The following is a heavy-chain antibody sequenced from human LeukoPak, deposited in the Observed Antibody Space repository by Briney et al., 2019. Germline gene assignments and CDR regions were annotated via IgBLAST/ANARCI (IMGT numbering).Heavy chain of an antibody. Sequence: GGSLRLSCAASGFTFSSYAMSWVRLAPGKGLEWVSAISGSGGNTYYADSVKGRFTISRDNSKNTLYLQMNSLRAEDTALYYCAEVLGTGWKYYFDYWGQGTLVTVSS. CDR3: AEVLGTGWKYYFDY. V-gene: IGHV3-23*01. CDR2: ISGSGGNT. CDR1: GFTFSSYA. J-gene: IGHJ4*02. D-gene: IGHD6-19*01.